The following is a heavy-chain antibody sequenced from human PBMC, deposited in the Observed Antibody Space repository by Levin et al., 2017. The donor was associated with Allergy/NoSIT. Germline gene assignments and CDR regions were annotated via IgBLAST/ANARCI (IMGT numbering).Heavy chain of an antibody. CDR2: INYSGST. J-gene: IGHJ5*02. CDR1: GSTTSLFY. V-gene: IGHV4-59*01. Sequence: SETLSLTCTVSGSTTSLFYWNWIRQTPGKGLQWIGSINYSGSTKYNPSLKSRVTMSLDKSKNQFSLLLTSVTAADTAVYYWARDTGGLYFDRWGQGTLVTVSS. D-gene: IGHD2-8*01. CDR3: ARDTGGLYFDR.